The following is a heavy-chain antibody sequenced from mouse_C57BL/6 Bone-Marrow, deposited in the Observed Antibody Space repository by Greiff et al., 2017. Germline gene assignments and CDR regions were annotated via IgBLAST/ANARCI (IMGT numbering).Heavy chain of an antibody. CDR3: AMGIDTTAVARDYAMDY. CDR1: GYTFTSYW. V-gene: IGHV1-74*01. D-gene: IGHD1-1*01. Sequence: QVQLQQPGAELVKPGASVKVSCKASGYTFTSYWMHWVKQRPGQGLEWIGRIHPSDSDTNYNQKFKGKATLTVDKSSSTAYMQLSRLTSEDSAVYYCAMGIDTTAVARDYAMDYWGQGTSVTVSS. CDR2: IHPSDSDT. J-gene: IGHJ4*01.